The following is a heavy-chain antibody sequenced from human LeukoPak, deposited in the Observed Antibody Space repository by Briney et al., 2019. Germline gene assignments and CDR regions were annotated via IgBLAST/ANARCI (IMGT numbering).Heavy chain of an antibody. Sequence: ASVKVSCKASGDTFTSYGISWVRQAPGQGLEWRGWITTHNGDTNYAQKIQGRVTMTTDTSTSTAYMELRRLRSDDTAVYYSAREGQWLTSYAPFDYWGQGTLVTVSS. J-gene: IGHJ4*02. V-gene: IGHV1-18*01. CDR1: GDTFTSYG. CDR2: ITTHNGDT. D-gene: IGHD6-19*01. CDR3: AREGQWLTSYAPFDY.